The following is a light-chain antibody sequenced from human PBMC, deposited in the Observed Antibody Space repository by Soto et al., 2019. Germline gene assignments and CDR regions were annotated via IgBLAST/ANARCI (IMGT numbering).Light chain of an antibody. CDR2: DNN. J-gene: IGLJ2*01. V-gene: IGLV1-51*01. CDR1: SSNIGNSL. CDR3: SSFTAYNTVV. Sequence: QSVLTQPPSVSAAPGQKVTISCSGSSSNIGNSLVSWYQQLPGTAPRLLIYDNNKRPSGIPDRFSGSKSGNTASLTISGLQAEDEADYYCSSFTAYNTVVFGGGTKLTVL.